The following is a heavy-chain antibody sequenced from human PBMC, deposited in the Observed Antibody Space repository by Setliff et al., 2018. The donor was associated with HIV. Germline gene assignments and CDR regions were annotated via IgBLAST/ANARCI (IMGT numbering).Heavy chain of an antibody. CDR3: ARAPFTSGHYGADY. CDR2: INPRDGST. V-gene: IGHV1-46*01. D-gene: IGHD3-10*01. J-gene: IGHJ4*02. Sequence: GASVKVSCKASGYTLTDHYKHWVRQAPGQGLEWMGRINPRDGSTGYAQRFQGRVTMTRDTSRGTVYMELRSLRSEDTAVYCCARAPFTSGHYGADYWGQGTLVTVSS. CDR1: GYTLTDHY.